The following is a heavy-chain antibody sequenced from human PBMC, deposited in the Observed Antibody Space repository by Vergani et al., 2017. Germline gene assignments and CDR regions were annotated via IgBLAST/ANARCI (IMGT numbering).Heavy chain of an antibody. CDR3: ARVVEMPDADPHYYYMDV. J-gene: IGHJ6*03. Sequence: QVQLVQSGAEVKKPGSSVKVSCKASGGTFSSYAISWVRQAPGQVLEWMGGIIPIFGTANYAQKFQGRVTITADESTSTAYMELSSLRSEDTAVYYCARVVEMPDADPHYYYMDVWGKGTTVTVSS. CDR1: GGTFSSYA. D-gene: IGHD5-24*01. CDR2: IIPIFGTA. V-gene: IGHV1-69*01.